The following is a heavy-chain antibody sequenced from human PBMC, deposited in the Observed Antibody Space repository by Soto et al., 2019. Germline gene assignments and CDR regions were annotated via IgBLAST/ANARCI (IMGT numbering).Heavy chain of an antibody. CDR2: FDPEDGET. CDR1: GYILTELS. J-gene: IGHJ5*02. V-gene: IGHV1-24*01. CDR3: ARGPGWGRWFDP. Sequence: ASVKVSCKVSGYILTELSMHWVRQAPGKGLEWMGGFDPEDGETIYAQKFQGRVTMTEDTSTDTAYMELSSLRSEDTAVYYCARGPGWGRWFDPWGQGTLVTVSS. D-gene: IGHD1-26*01.